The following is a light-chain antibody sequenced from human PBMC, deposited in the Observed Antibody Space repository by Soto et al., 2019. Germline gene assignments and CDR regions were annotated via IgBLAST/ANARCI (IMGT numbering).Light chain of an antibody. CDR2: AAS. CDR1: QSIGNH. J-gene: IGKJ5*01. Sequence: DIQMTQSPSSLSASIGDRFTITFRASQSIGNHLNWYQQKPGKAPKFLIYAASNLQSGVPSRFSGSVSGTDFTLTVNSLQPEDFATYYCQQSSSSPITFGQGTRLEI. V-gene: IGKV1-39*01. CDR3: QQSSSSPIT.